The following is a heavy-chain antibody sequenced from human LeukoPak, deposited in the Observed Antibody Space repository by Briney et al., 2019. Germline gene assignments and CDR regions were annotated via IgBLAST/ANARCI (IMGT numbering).Heavy chain of an antibody. D-gene: IGHD5-18*01. V-gene: IGHV4-61*02. CDR2: IYTSGNT. J-gene: IGHJ5*02. CDR3: ARDTHRYGYARWFDP. CDR1: GGSISSGSYY. Sequence: PSQTLSLTCTVSGGSISSGSYYWSWIRQPAWKGLEWIGRIYTSGNTNYNPSLKSRVTISADTSKSQFSLKLSSVTAPDTALQYCARDTHRYGYARWFDPWGQGTLVTVSS.